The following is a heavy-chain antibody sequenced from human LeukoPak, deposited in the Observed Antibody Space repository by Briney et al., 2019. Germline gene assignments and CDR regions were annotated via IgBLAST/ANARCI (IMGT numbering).Heavy chain of an antibody. CDR1: GFTFSSYG. V-gene: IGHV3-30*02. D-gene: IGHD1-26*01. J-gene: IGHJ4*02. Sequence: PVGSLRLSRAASGFTFSSYGMHWVRQAPGKGLEWVAFIRYDGSDKYYADSVKGRFTISRDNSKNTLYLQMNSLRAEDTAVYYCAKDSWEVGATSEIDYWGQGTLVTVSS. CDR3: AKDSWEVGATSEIDY. CDR2: IRYDGSDK.